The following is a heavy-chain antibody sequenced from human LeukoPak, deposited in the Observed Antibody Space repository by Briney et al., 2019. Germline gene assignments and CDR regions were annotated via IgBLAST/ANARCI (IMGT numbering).Heavy chain of an antibody. CDR3: AIDPNWGIHY. CDR1: GFTFSTYT. D-gene: IGHD7-27*01. J-gene: IGHJ4*02. CDR2: IGGSGGDI. V-gene: IGHV3-23*01. Sequence: GGSLRLSCAASGFTFSTYTMYWVRQPPGKGLEWVSIIGGSGGDIHYADSVKGRFTISRGNSKNTPYLQMNSLRVEDTAIYYCAIDPNWGIHYWGQGVLVTVSS.